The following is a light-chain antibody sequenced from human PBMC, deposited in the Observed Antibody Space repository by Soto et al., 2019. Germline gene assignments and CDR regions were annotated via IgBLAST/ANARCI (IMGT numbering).Light chain of an antibody. CDR3: QQYKTLNT. CDR2: NVS. CDR1: QNVNSN. J-gene: IGKJ2*01. V-gene: IGKV3-15*01. Sequence: EIAMTQSPANLSVSPGQRATLSCRASQNVNSNLAWYQQKPGHAHSLLMYNVSTRATGFPARFSGSGSGTEFTLTISSLQSEDSAIYYCQQYKTLNTFGQGTKLEIK.